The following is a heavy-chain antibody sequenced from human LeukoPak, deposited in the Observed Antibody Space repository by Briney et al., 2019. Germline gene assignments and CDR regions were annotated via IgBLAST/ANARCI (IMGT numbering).Heavy chain of an antibody. J-gene: IGHJ4*02. CDR2: INHSGST. D-gene: IGHD3-10*01. V-gene: IGHV4-39*07. CDR1: GGSISSSSYY. CDR3: ARGKYYYGSGSYPNPLYYFDY. Sequence: PSETLSLTCTVSGGSISSSSYYWSWIRQPPGKGLEWIGEINHSGSTNYNPSLKSRVTISVDTSKNQFSLKLSSVTAADTAVYYCARGKYYYGSGSYPNPLYYFDYWGQGTLVTVSS.